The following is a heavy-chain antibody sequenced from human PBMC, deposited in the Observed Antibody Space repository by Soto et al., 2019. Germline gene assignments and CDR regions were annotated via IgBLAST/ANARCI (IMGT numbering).Heavy chain of an antibody. Sequence: GGSLRLSCAASGFTFSSYAMSWVRQAPGKGLEWVSAISGSGGSTYYADSVKGRFTISRDNSKNTLYLQMNSLRAEDTAVYYCAKVIRNSGFYYYYGMDVWGQGTTVTVSS. J-gene: IGHJ6*02. D-gene: IGHD4-4*01. CDR2: ISGSGGST. CDR1: GFTFSSYA. CDR3: AKVIRNSGFYYYYGMDV. V-gene: IGHV3-23*01.